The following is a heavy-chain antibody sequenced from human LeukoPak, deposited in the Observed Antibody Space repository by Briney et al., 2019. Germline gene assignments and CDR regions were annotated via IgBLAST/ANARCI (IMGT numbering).Heavy chain of an antibody. D-gene: IGHD3-22*01. CDR3: ARVRYYDSSGYHAH. CDR1: GFTFSDYY. J-gene: IGHJ4*02. V-gene: IGHV3-11*06. CDR2: ISSSSSYT. Sequence: PGGSLRLSCAASGFTFSDYYMSWIRQAPGKGLEWVSYISSSSSYTNYADSVKGRFTISRDNAKNSLYLQMNSLRAEDTAVYYCARVRYYDSSGYHAHWGQGALVTVSS.